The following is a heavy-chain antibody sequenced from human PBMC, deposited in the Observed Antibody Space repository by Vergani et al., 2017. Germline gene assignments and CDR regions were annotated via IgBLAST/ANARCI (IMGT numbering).Heavy chain of an antibody. CDR3: ARDPEHGAIDY. J-gene: IGHJ4*02. CDR1: GFTFSSYA. CDR2: ISYDGSNK. V-gene: IGHV3-30-3*01. D-gene: IGHD4-17*01. Sequence: QVQLVESGGGVVQPGRSLRLSCAASGFTFSSYAMHWVRQAPGKGLEWVAVISYDGSNKYYADSVKGRFTISRDNSKNTLYLQMNSLRGEDTAVYYCARDPEHGAIDYWGQGTLVTVSS.